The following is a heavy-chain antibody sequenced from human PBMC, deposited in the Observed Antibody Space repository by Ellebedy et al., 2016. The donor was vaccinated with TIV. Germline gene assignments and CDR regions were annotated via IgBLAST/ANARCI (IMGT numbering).Heavy chain of an antibody. V-gene: IGHV4-59*08. CDR2: IYHSGNT. CDR1: GGSINSYY. CDR3: ARSYGGYGNNWFDP. D-gene: IGHD5-12*01. J-gene: IGHJ5*02. Sequence: SETLSLTCTISGGSINSYYWTWIRQPPGKGLEWIGYIYHSGNTNYNPSLKSRVSISLDTAKNQFSLKLSSVTAADTAVYYCARSYGGYGNNWFDPWGQGILVTVSS.